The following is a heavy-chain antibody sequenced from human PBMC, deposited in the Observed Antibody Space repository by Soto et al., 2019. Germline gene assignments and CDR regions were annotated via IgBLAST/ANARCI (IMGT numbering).Heavy chain of an antibody. CDR2: ISWNSGSI. V-gene: IGHV3-9*01. CDR3: AKTGTTVTTWATTDPIDY. CDR1: GFTFDDYA. Sequence: GGSLRLSCAASGFTFDDYAMHWVRQAPGKGLEWVSGISWNSGSIGYADSVKGRFTISRDNAKNSLYLQMNSLRAEDTALYYCAKTGTTVTTWATTDPIDYWAQETLLTVSS. J-gene: IGHJ4*02. D-gene: IGHD4-4*01.